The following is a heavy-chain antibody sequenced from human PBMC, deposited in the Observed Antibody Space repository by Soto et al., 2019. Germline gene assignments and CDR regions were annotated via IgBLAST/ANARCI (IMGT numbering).Heavy chain of an antibody. V-gene: IGHV4-30-2*01. J-gene: IGHJ4*02. CDR3: ARGSDRGYYFDY. D-gene: IGHD1-26*01. CDR2: IYHSGST. CDR1: GGSISSGGYS. Sequence: SETLALTCAGSGGSISSGGYSWSWIRQPPGKGLEWIGYIYHSGSTYYNPSLKSRVTISVDRSKNQFSLKLSSVTAADTAVYYCARGSDRGYYFDYWGQGTLVTVSS.